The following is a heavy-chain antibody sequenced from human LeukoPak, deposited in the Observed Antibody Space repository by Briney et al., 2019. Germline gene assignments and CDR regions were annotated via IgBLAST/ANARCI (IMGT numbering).Heavy chain of an antibody. CDR3: ARISSGWSPLYYYYMDV. J-gene: IGHJ6*03. D-gene: IGHD6-19*01. CDR2: IYPGDSDT. V-gene: IGHV5-51*01. CDR1: GYSFTSYW. Sequence: GESLKISCKGSGYSFTSYWIGWVRQMPGKGLEWMGIIYPGDSDTRYSPSFQGQVTISADKSISTAYLQWSSLKASDTAMYYCARISSGWSPLYYYYMDVWGKGTTVTVSS.